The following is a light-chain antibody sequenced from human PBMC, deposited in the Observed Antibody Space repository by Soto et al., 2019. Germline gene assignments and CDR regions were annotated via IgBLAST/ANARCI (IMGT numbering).Light chain of an antibody. J-gene: IGKJ1*01. CDR3: QQYYSTPWT. CDR2: WAS. Sequence: DIVMTQSPDSLAVSLGERATINCKSSQSVLYSSNNKNYLAWYQQKPGQPPKPLIYWASTRESGVPDRFSGSGSGTDFTLPISSLQAEDVAVYYCQQYYSTPWTFGQGTQVEIK. CDR1: QSVLYSSNNKNY. V-gene: IGKV4-1*01.